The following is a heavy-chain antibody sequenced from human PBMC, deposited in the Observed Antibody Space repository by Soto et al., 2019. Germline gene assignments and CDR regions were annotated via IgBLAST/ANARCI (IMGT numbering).Heavy chain of an antibody. D-gene: IGHD3-10*01. V-gene: IGHV4-31*03. CDR1: GGSISSGGYY. CDR2: IYYSGST. J-gene: IGHJ4*02. Sequence: QVQLQESGPGLVKPSQTLSITCTVSGGSISSGGYYWSWIRQHPGKGLEWLGYIYYSGSTSYDPSLKSRVTISVDRSKNQFSLKLNSVTAAATAVYYCARGITMARGAGLFYFDYWGQGTLVTVSS. CDR3: ARGITMARGAGLFYFDY.